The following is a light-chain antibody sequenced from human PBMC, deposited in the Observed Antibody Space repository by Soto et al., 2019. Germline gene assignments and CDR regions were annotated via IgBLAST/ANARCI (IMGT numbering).Light chain of an antibody. Sequence: DIQMTQSPSSVSASVGDRVSITCRASQGISSWLAWYQQKPGRAPKLLSYTGSSLQSGIPSSFSGTGSGTEFTLTISSLQPEDVATYFCQQANSFPLTFGGGTKVEIK. V-gene: IGKV1-12*01. J-gene: IGKJ4*01. CDR2: TGS. CDR1: QGISSW. CDR3: QQANSFPLT.